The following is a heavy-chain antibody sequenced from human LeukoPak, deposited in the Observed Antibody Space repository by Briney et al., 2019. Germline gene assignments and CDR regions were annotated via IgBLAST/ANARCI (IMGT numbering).Heavy chain of an antibody. CDR3: ARRDGPDWGRYYYYYMDV. J-gene: IGHJ6*03. Sequence: GSLRLSRATSGFTFSDNYVSWGRHGLGKGQEWVSYISSSGSTIYYADSVKGRFTISRDNAKNSLYLQMNSLRAEDTAVYYCARRDGPDWGRYYYYYMDVWGKGTTVTVSS. D-gene: IGHD5-24*01. V-gene: IGHV3-11*01. CDR2: ISSSGSTI. CDR1: GFTFSDNY.